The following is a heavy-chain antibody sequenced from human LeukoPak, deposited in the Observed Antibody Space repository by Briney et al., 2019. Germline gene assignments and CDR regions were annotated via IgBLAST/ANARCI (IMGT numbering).Heavy chain of an antibody. V-gene: IGHV4-59*01. CDR1: GGSISGYY. J-gene: IGHJ3*02. CDR3: ARDHRELGIRDALDI. Sequence: SVTLSLTCTVSGGSISGYYWSWIRQPPGKGLEWIGCIYHDGDTKYNPSLESRVTISVDTSKNQFSLRLTSVTAADTAVYYCARDHRELGIRDALDIWGQGTMVTVSS. D-gene: IGHD7-27*01. CDR2: IYHDGDT.